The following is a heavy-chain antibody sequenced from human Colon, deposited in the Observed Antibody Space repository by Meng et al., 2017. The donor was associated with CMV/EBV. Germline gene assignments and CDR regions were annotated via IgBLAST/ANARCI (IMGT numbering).Heavy chain of an antibody. CDR2: FRGSTDNT. J-gene: IGHJ5*02. CDR3: TKKAQYGDYTQWFDP. D-gene: IGHD4-17*01. Sequence: SRFPFGGYAMLSVRPPPGQRLEWVSTFRGSTDNTFSADSVKGRFTISKDNSKNILYLQMNSLRAEDTALYYCTKKAQYGDYTQWFDPWGQGTLVTVSS. CDR1: RFPFGGYA. V-gene: IGHV3-23*01.